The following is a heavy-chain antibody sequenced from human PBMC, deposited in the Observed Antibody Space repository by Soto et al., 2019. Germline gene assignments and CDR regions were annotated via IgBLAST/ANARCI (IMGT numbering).Heavy chain of an antibody. CDR1: GFTFSNYA. D-gene: IGHD1-26*01. CDR3: AKALVGEVGATDY. V-gene: IGHV3-23*01. J-gene: IGHJ4*02. Sequence: PGGSLRLSCTASGFTFSNYAMSWVRQAPGKGLEWVSAITRTDSTYYADSVKGRFTISRDNSRNTLYLQMNSLGAEDAALYYCAKALVGEVGATDYWGQGTSVTVSS. CDR2: ITRTDST.